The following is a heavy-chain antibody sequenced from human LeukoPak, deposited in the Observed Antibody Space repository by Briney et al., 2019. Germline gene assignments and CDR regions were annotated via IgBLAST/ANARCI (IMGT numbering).Heavy chain of an antibody. V-gene: IGHV1-8*01. CDR3: ARAVAANDY. CDR2: MNPNSGNT. Sequence: ASVKVSCKASGYTFTSYEINWVRQATGQGLEWMGWMNPNSGNTGYAQKLQSRVTMPRDTSISSAYMAVSSLRSEDTAVYYCARAVAANDYWGQGTLVTVSS. D-gene: IGHD2-15*01. J-gene: IGHJ4*02. CDR1: GYTFTSYE.